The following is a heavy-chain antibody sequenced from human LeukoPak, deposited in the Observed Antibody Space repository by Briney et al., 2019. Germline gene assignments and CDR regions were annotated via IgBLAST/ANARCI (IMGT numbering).Heavy chain of an antibody. CDR2: IKQDGSEK. CDR1: GFTFSSYS. Sequence: PGGSLRLSCAASGFTFSSYSMNWVRQAPGKGLEWVANIKQDGSEKYYVDSVKGRFTISRDNAKNSLYLQMNSLRAEDTAVYYCARGWTGTTYDAFDMWGQGTLVTVSS. V-gene: IGHV3-7*01. D-gene: IGHD4-17*01. CDR3: ARGWTGTTYDAFDM. J-gene: IGHJ3*02.